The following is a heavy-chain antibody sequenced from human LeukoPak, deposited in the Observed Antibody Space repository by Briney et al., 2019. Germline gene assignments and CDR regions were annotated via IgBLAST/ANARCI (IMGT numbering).Heavy chain of an antibody. D-gene: IGHD6-19*01. CDR3: ARGSSGWYSVAY. CDR1: GYTFTSYY. J-gene: IGHJ4*02. CDR2: INPSGGST. Sequence: ASVKVSCKASGYTFTSYYMHWVRQAPGQGLEGKGIINPSGGSTSYAQKFQGRVTMTRDTSTSTVYMELSSLRSEDTAVYYCARGSSGWYSVAYWGQGTLVTVSS. V-gene: IGHV1-46*01.